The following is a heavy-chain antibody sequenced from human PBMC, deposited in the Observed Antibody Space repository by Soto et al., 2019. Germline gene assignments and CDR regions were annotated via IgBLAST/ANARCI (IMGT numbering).Heavy chain of an antibody. J-gene: IGHJ4*02. CDR2: ISYDGSSI. D-gene: IGHD3-9*01. CDR3: VRQYDLLTGLAY. Sequence: QVYLVESGGAVVQPGRSLRLSCETSGYPFSEFGIHWVRQSAGKGLEWVAFISYDGSSIDYGDSVKGRFTVSRDNSKNTLYLQMSSLRGEDTAVYFCVRQYDLLTGLAYCGQGTVVSVST. CDR1: GYPFSEFG. V-gene: IGHV3-30*03.